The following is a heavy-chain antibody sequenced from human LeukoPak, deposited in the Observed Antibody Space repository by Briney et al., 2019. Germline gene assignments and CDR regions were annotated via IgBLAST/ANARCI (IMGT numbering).Heavy chain of an antibody. Sequence: ASVKVSCKASGYTFTGYYMHWVRQAPGQGLEWMGWINPNSGGTNYAQKFQGRVTMTRDTSISTAYMELSRLRSHDTAVYYCARDSGERGSGSYLIAYWGQGTLVTVSS. CDR3: ARDSGERGSGSYLIAY. V-gene: IGHV1-2*02. CDR1: GYTFTGYY. D-gene: IGHD3-10*01. J-gene: IGHJ4*02. CDR2: INPNSGGT.